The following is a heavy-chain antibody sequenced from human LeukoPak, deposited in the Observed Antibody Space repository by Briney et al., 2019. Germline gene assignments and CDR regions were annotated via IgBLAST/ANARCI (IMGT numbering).Heavy chain of an antibody. D-gene: IGHD6-19*01. CDR3: ARGGQWPDY. CDR1: GYSFTDKY. J-gene: IGHJ4*02. V-gene: IGHV1-2*02. CDR2: INPNSGGT. Sequence: ASVKVSCKASGYSFTDKYMHWVRQAPGQGLEWMGWINPNSGGTNYAQKFQGRVTMTTDTSMSTAYMELSRLTSDDTAVYYCARGGQWPDYWGQGTLVTVSS.